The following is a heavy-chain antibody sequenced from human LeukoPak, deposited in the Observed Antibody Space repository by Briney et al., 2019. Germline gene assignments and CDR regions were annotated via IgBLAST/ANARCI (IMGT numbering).Heavy chain of an antibody. D-gene: IGHD3-10*01. Sequence: PGGSLRLSCTASGFTFSSYGMHWVRQAPGKGLQWVAFIHYDGSNKYYADSVKGRFTISRDNSKNTLYLQMNSLRAEDTAVYYCAKPQLLWFGELGVDYWGQGTLVTVSS. CDR2: IHYDGSNK. V-gene: IGHV3-30*02. CDR3: AKPQLLWFGELGVDY. J-gene: IGHJ4*02. CDR1: GFTFSSYG.